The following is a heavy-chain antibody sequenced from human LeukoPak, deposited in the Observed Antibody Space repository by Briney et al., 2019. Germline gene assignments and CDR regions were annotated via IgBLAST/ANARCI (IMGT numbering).Heavy chain of an antibody. CDR3: ARDLWNFYDDSGYYRDFDS. Sequence: GASVKVSCKATSRIGWVRQAPGQGLAWMGWIGSYGGDTYYAQKFQGRVTVTTDTSTSTVYMELRSLRSDDTAVYYCARDLWNFYDDSGYYRDFDSWGQGTLVTVSS. CDR2: IGSYGGDT. V-gene: IGHV1-18*01. J-gene: IGHJ5*01. D-gene: IGHD3-22*01. CDR1: TSR.